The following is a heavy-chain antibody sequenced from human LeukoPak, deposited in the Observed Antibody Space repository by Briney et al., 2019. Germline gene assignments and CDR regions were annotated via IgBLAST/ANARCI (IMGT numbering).Heavy chain of an antibody. D-gene: IGHD3-22*01. V-gene: IGHV3-23*01. J-gene: IGHJ4*02. Sequence: GGSLRLSCAVSRSTSNYYGMSWVRQAPGKGLEWVSGISGSGDTTLYADSVKGRFTVSRDNSKNTLYLQMNSLRAEDTAVYYCGKWKYSSSGFEDYWGQGILVTVSS. CDR1: RSTSNYYG. CDR3: GKWKYSSSGFEDY. CDR2: ISGSGDTT.